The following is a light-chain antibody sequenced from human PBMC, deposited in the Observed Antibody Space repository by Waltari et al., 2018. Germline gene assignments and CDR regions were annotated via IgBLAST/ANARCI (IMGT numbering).Light chain of an antibody. CDR3: QQTSSWPLT. V-gene: IGKV3-11*01. CDR1: QSVSIN. Sequence: EIVLTQSLATLSLSPGQRATLSCRASQSVSINLGWYQQKLGQPPRLLIYDTSNRATGIPDRFSASGFGTDFTLTISSLEPEDFAVYFCQQTSSWPLTFGGGTKVEIK. J-gene: IGKJ4*01. CDR2: DTS.